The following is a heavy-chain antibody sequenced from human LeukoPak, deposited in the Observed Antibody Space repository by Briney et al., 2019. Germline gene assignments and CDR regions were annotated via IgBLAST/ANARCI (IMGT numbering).Heavy chain of an antibody. J-gene: IGHJ4*02. CDR3: AKDTGDIVVVPATGNDY. CDR2: ISGSGGST. V-gene: IGHV3-23*01. Sequence: GGSLRLSCAASGFTFSGYAMSWVRQAPGKGLEWVSAISGSGGSTYYADSVKGRFTISRDNSKNTLYLQMNSLRAEDTAVYYCAKDTGDIVVVPATGNDYWGQGTLVTVSS. CDR1: GFTFSGYA. D-gene: IGHD2-2*01.